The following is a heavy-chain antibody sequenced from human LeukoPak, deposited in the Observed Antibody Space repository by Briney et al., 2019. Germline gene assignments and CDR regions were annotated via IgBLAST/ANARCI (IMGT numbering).Heavy chain of an antibody. D-gene: IGHD2-15*01. Sequence: GGSLRLSCAASGFTVSSNYMSWVRQAPGKGLEWVSVIYSGGSTYYADSVKGRFTISRDNSENTLYLQMNSLRAEDTAVYYCARDKIVRDYYCYGMDVWGQGTTVTVSS. CDR1: GFTVSSNY. CDR3: ARDKIVRDYYCYGMDV. V-gene: IGHV3-66*01. J-gene: IGHJ6*02. CDR2: IYSGGST.